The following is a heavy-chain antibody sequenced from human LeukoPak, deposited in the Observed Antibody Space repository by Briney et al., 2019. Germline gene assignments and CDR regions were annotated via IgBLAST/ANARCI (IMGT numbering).Heavy chain of an antibody. V-gene: IGHV1-18*01. D-gene: IGHD4-17*01. J-gene: IGHJ4*02. CDR1: GYTFSNFG. Sequence: GSVKVSCKASGYTFSNFGISWVRQAPGQGLEWMGWISAYNGNTNYAQKLQGRVTMTTDTSTSTAYMELRSLRSDDTAVYYCARDRDYGDYNTQDLFVHWGQGTLVTVSS. CDR2: ISAYNGNT. CDR3: ARDRDYGDYNTQDLFVH.